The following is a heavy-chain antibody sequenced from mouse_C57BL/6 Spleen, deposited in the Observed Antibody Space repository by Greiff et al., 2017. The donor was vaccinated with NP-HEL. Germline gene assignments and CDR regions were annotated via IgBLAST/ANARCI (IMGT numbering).Heavy chain of an antibody. CDR1: GFTFSDYG. D-gene: IGHD1-1*01. CDR2: ISSGSSTI. J-gene: IGHJ4*01. Sequence: EVKVVESGGGLVKPGGSLKLSCAASGFTFSDYGMHWVRQAPEKGLEWVAYISSGSSTIYYADTVKGRFTISRDNAKNTLFLQMTSLRSEDTAMYYCARGDTTDEGDYWGQGTSVTVSS. V-gene: IGHV5-17*01. CDR3: ARGDTTDEGDY.